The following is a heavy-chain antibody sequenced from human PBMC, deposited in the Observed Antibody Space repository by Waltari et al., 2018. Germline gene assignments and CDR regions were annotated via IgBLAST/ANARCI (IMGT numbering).Heavy chain of an antibody. CDR1: GLTFSSFH. J-gene: IGHJ6*02. D-gene: IGHD2-15*01. CDR3: VRRRPCSGDMCYGLDV. V-gene: IGHV3-30*03. CDR2: MSKEGRRK. Sequence: QVQLVESGGGVVQPGRSLRLSCAASGLTFSSFHMHWLRQAPGKGLEGLTRMSKEGRRKEYADAGKGRFIMSRDNSKNTLYLQMDSLRPEDSAMYYCVRRRPCSGDMCYGLDVWGQGTTVTVSS.